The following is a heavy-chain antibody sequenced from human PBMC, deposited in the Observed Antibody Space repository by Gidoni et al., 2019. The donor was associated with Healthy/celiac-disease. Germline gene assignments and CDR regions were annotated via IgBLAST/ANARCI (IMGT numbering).Heavy chain of an antibody. J-gene: IGHJ1*01. CDR2: ISGSGGST. CDR1: GFTFSSYA. Sequence: EVQLLESGGGLVQPGGFLRLSCSASGFTFSSYAMGWVRQAPGKGLEWVSAISGSGGSTYYADSVKCRFTISRDNSKNTLYLQMNSLRAEDTAVYYCAKLCIGGSCYREYFQHWGQGTLVTVSS. V-gene: IGHV3-23*01. CDR3: AKLCIGGSCYREYFQH. D-gene: IGHD2-15*01.